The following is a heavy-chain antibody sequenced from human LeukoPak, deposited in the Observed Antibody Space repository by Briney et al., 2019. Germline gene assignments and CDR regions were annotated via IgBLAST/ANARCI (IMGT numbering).Heavy chain of an antibody. V-gene: IGHV3-33*01. CDR2: IWYGGSDK. D-gene: IGHD6-25*01. J-gene: IGHJ4*02. Sequence: GRSLRLSCAASGFTFSSYGMHWVRQAPGKGLEWVAVIWYGGSDKYYADSVKGRFTISRDNSKNTLYLQMNSLRAEDTAVYYCARDGSSGAVYFDNWGQGTLVTVSS. CDR1: GFTFSSYG. CDR3: ARDGSSGAVYFDN.